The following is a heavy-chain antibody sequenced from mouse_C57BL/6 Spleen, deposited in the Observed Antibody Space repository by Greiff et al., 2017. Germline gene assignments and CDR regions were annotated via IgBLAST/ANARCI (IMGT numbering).Heavy chain of an antibody. CDR3: ARVPFAY. CDR1: GYTFTGYW. Sequence: QVQLQQSGAELMKPGASVKLSCKATGYTFTGYWIEWVKQRPGHGLEWIGEILPGSGSTNYNAKFKGKATFTADTSSNTAYMQLSSLTTEDSAIYYCARVPFAYWGQGTLVTVSA. V-gene: IGHV1-9*01. CDR2: ILPGSGST. J-gene: IGHJ3*01.